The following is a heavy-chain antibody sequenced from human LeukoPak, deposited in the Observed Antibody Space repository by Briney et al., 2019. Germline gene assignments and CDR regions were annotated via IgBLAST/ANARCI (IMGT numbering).Heavy chain of an antibody. V-gene: IGHV3-30*02. D-gene: IGHD3-10*01. J-gene: IGHJ4*02. Sequence: PGGSLRLSCAASGFTFSSYGLHWVRHAPGKGLERVAFIRYDGSNKYYADSVKGRFTISRDNSKNTLYLQMNSLRAEDTAVYYCAKELWFGELLDYWGQGTLVTVTS. CDR1: GFTFSSYG. CDR3: AKELWFGELLDY. CDR2: IRYDGSNK.